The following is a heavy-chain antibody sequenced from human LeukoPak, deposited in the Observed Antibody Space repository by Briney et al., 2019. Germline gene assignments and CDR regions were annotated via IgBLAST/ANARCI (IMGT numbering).Heavy chain of an antibody. Sequence: PSETLSLTCTVSGGSISSGSYYWSWIRQPAGKGLEWIGRIYTSGSTNYNPSLKSRVTISVDTSKNQFSLKLSSVTAADTAVYYCARGTRRITIFGVEPDAFDIWGQGTMVTVSS. D-gene: IGHD3-3*01. J-gene: IGHJ3*02. V-gene: IGHV4-61*02. CDR1: GGSISSGSYY. CDR2: IYTSGST. CDR3: ARGTRRITIFGVEPDAFDI.